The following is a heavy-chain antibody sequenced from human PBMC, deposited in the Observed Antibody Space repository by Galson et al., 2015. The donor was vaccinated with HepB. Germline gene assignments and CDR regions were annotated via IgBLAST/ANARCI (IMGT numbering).Heavy chain of an antibody. D-gene: IGHD3-10*01. Sequence: SVKVSCKASGYTFTSYGISWVRQAPGQGLEWMGWISAYNGNTNYAQKLQGRVTMTTDTSTSTAYMELRSLRSDDTAVYYCARDRGGVLWFGELLSLGYWGQGTLVTVSS. CDR2: ISAYNGNT. CDR3: ARDRGGVLWFGELLSLGY. V-gene: IGHV1-18*04. J-gene: IGHJ4*02. CDR1: GYTFTSYG.